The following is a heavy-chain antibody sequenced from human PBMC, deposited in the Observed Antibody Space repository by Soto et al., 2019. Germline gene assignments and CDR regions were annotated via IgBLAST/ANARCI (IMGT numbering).Heavy chain of an antibody. CDR2: ISAYNGNT. CDR1: GYTFTSYG. Sequence: GASVKVSCKASGYTFTSYGISWVRQAPGQGLEWMGWISAYNGNTNYAQKLQGRVTMTTDTSTSTAYMELRSLRSDDTAVYYCARDPLCSSTSCYADYWGQGTLVTVSS. V-gene: IGHV1-18*01. D-gene: IGHD2-2*01. J-gene: IGHJ4*02. CDR3: ARDPLCSSTSCYADY.